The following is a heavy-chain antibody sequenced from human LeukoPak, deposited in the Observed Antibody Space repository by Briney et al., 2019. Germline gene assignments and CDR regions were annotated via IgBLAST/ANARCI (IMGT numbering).Heavy chain of an antibody. CDR2: IYSGGST. D-gene: IGHD4-17*01. CDR1: GFTVSSNY. Sequence: GGSLRLSCAASGFTVSSNYMSWVRQAPGKGLEWVSVIYSGGSTYYADSVKGRFTISRDNSKNTLYLQMNSLRAEDTAVYYCVRGDCGYYTLFDYWGQGPLVTVSS. V-gene: IGHV3-53*01. CDR3: VRGDCGYYTLFDY. J-gene: IGHJ4*02.